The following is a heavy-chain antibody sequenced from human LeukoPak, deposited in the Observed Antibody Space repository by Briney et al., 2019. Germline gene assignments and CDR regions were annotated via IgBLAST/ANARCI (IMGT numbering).Heavy chain of an antibody. CDR2: INPSGGST. D-gene: IGHD6-6*01. V-gene: IGHV1-46*01. Sequence: ASVTVSYKASGYTFTSYYMHGVGQAPRQGLDWMGIINPSGGSTSYAQRLQGRVTMTRDMSMSTVYIELSGLRSEDTASYYCARDGQYSSSPAYYYMDVWGKGTTVTVSS. J-gene: IGHJ6*03. CDR3: ARDGQYSSSPAYYYMDV. CDR1: GYTFTSYY.